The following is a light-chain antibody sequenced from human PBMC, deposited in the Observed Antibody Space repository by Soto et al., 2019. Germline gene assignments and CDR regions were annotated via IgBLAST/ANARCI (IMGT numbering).Light chain of an antibody. V-gene: IGKV3-20*01. J-gene: IGKJ1*01. Sequence: VLTQSPGTLSLYPGEGATLSCRASQRVASDLAWYLQKPGQPPRLLIYDASIRATGIPDRMSGSGSERDFTLTISRLEPEDAAVYYCQQYLNSPRTFGQGTKVDSK. CDR3: QQYLNSPRT. CDR1: QRVASD. CDR2: DAS.